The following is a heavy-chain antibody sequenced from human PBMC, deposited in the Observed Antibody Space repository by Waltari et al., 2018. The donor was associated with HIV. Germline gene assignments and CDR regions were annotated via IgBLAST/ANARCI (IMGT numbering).Heavy chain of an antibody. CDR1: GVLIRNHA. Sequence: LVQSGGGVAQAGRSLRLSCAASGVLIRNHAMHWVRQFADKRLEWVAVNTEDGGKEFVTDSLKGRFVISRDNARDTLYLEVKVLKVEDSGVYYCVRRSVMGLDLWGQGTTVIVS. CDR3: VRRSVMGLDL. V-gene: IGHV3-30*09. CDR2: NTEDGGKE. D-gene: IGHD3-16*01. J-gene: IGHJ6*02.